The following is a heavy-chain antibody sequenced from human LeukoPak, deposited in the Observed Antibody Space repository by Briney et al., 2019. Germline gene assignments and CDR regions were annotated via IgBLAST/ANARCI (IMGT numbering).Heavy chain of an antibody. J-gene: IGHJ3*01. CDR2: VSGSGDST. V-gene: IGHV3-23*01. D-gene: IGHD5-12*01. CDR1: GFTFSSYG. Sequence: PGGSLRLSCAASGFTFSSYGMSWVRQAPGKGLEWVPGVSGSGDSTYYADSVKGRFTISRDNSKSTLFLQMTSLRGDDTAVYYCAKVRWATRDAFDVWGQGTMVAVS. CDR3: AKVRWATRDAFDV.